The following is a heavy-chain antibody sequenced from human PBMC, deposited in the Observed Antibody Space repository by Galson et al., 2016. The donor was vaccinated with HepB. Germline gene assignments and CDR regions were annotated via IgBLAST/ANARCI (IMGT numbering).Heavy chain of an antibody. J-gene: IGHJ4*02. CDR1: GFTFSSYA. V-gene: IGHV3-64D*06. CDR2: ISSNGDST. CDR3: ARVRSSWYYFDY. Sequence: SLRLSCAASGFTFSSYAMHWVRQAPGKGVEYVSSISSNGDSTSHTDSVKGRFTISRDNSKNTLNLQMSSLRAEDTAVYYCARVRSSWYYFDYWGQGTLVTVSS. D-gene: IGHD6-13*01.